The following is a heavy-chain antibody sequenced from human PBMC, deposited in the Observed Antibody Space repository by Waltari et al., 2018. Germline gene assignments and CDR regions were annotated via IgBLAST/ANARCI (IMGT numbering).Heavy chain of an antibody. CDR3: ARELVATHNYYYYYGMDV. Sequence: QVQLVQSGAEVKKPGASVKVSCKASGYTFTGHYMHWVRQAPGPGLEWMGWINPNSGGTNYAQKFQGRVTMTRDTSISTAYMELSRLRSDDTAVYYCARELVATHNYYYYYGMDVWGQGTTVTVSS. CDR2: INPNSGGT. D-gene: IGHD5-12*01. CDR1: GYTFTGHY. V-gene: IGHV1-2*02. J-gene: IGHJ6*02.